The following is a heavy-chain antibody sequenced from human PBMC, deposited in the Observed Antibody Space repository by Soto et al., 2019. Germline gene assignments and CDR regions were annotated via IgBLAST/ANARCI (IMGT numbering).Heavy chain of an antibody. CDR3: ARLTYLNTWPVFDY. V-gene: IGHV1-69*13. Sequence: GASVKVSCKASGYTFTSYDISWVRQAPGQGLEWMGGIIPFFNTANSAQKFQGRVTFTADETTATVYMELSSLRADDTAIYYCARLTYLNTWPVFDYWGQGTLVTVSS. D-gene: IGHD1-20*01. CDR2: IIPFFNTA. CDR1: GYTFTSYD. J-gene: IGHJ4*02.